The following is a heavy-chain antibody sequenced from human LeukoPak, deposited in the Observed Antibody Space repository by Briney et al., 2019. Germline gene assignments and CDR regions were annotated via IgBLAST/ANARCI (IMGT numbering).Heavy chain of an antibody. CDR2: IKEDGSWK. CDR1: GFTFSSSW. Sequence: GGSMRLSCAASGFTFSSSWMGWARQAPGKGLEWVANIKEDGSWKHYAVSVQGRFTISRDNAKNSLYLQMNSLRAEDTAVYYCARDRGWYHADSWGQGALVTGSS. CDR3: ARDRGWYHADS. V-gene: IGHV3-7*01. J-gene: IGHJ4*02. D-gene: IGHD6-19*01.